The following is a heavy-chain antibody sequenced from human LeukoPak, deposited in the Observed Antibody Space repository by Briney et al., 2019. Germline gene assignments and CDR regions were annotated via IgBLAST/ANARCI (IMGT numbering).Heavy chain of an antibody. CDR2: IYYSGST. Sequence: SSETLSLTCTVSGGSISSSSYYWGWIRQPPGKGLEWIGSIYYSGSTYYNPSLKSRVTISVDTSKNQFSLKLSSVTAADTAVYYCARVGYSSSWYPAGAFDIWGQGTMVTVSS. CDR1: GGSISSSSYY. CDR3: ARVGYSSSWYPAGAFDI. V-gene: IGHV4-39*07. D-gene: IGHD6-13*01. J-gene: IGHJ3*02.